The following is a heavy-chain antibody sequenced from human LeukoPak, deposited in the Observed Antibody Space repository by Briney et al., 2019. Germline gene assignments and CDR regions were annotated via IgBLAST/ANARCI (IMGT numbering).Heavy chain of an antibody. J-gene: IGHJ4*02. D-gene: IGHD3-10*01. CDR3: ARAKGDYYGSGSFYYFDY. CDR2: ISAYNGNT. Sequence: ASVKVSCKASGYTFTSYGISWVRQAPGQGLEWMGWISAYNGNTNYAQKFQGRVTMTRNTSISTAYMELSSLRSEDTAVYYCARAKGDYYGSGSFYYFDYWGQGTLVTVSS. CDR1: GYTFTSYG. V-gene: IGHV1-18*01.